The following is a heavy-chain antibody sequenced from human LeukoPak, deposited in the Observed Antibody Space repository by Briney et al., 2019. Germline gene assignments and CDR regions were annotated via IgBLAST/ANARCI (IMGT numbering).Heavy chain of an antibody. CDR3: ARDQYYYESSGYAGVFDI. Sequence: ASVKVSCKASGYTFTGYYMHWVRQAPGQGLEWMGWINPKSGGTNYAQKSQGRVTMTRDTSISTAYMELSRLRSDDTAVYYCARDQYYYESSGYAGVFDIWGQGTMVTVSS. CDR1: GYTFTGYY. J-gene: IGHJ3*02. V-gene: IGHV1-2*02. CDR2: INPKSGGT. D-gene: IGHD3-22*01.